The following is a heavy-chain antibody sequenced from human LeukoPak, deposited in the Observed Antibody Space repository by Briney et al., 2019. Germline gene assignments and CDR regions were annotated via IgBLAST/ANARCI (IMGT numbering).Heavy chain of an antibody. J-gene: IGHJ5*02. V-gene: IGHV1-8*01. CDR1: GFTFSNYD. CDR2: MNPSSGNT. D-gene: IGHD2-2*01. CDR3: ARDSRFRGLIALVPAAQKTDNWFDP. Sequence: ASVKVSCKASGFTFSNYDINWVRQATGQGLEWMGWMNPSSGNTDFAQKFQGRVTITRNTSISTAYMELSSLRSEDTAVYYCARDSRFRGLIALVPAAQKTDNWFDPWGQGTLVTVSS.